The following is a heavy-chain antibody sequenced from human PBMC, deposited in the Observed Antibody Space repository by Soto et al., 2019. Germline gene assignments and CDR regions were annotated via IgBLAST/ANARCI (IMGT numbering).Heavy chain of an antibody. D-gene: IGHD6-19*01. J-gene: IGHJ4*02. Sequence: GGSLRLSCAASGVTFSSYGMSWVRQAPGKGLEWVSAISGSGGSTYYADSVKGRFTISRDNSKNTLYLQMNSLRAEDTAVYYCAKDGSRAVAGNFDYWGQGTLVTVSS. CDR3: AKDGSRAVAGNFDY. V-gene: IGHV3-23*01. CDR2: ISGSGGST. CDR1: GVTFSSYG.